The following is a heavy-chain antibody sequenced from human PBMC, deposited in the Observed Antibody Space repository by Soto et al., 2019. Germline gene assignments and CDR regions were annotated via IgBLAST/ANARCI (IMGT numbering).Heavy chain of an antibody. D-gene: IGHD5-12*01. CDR3: VKSRDGYNWSLDY. CDR1: GFTFSSYA. J-gene: IGHJ4*02. CDR2: ISSNGGTP. V-gene: IGHV3-64D*06. Sequence: GGSLRLSCSASGFTFSSYAMHWVRQAPGKGLEYVSGISSNGGTPYYADSVKGRFTMSRDNSKNTLYLQMSSLRAEDTAVYYCVKSRDGYNWSLDYWGQGTLVTVSS.